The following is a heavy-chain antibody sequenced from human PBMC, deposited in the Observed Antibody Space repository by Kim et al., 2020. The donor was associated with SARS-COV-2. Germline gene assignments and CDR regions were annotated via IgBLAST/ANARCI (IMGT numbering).Heavy chain of an antibody. CDR3: ARTIHDYSNYDGLWWFDP. J-gene: IGHJ5*02. V-gene: IGHV4-59*08. Sequence: SETLSLTCTVSGGSISSYYWSWIRQPPGKGLEWIGYIYYSGSTNYNPSLKSRVTISVDTSKNQFSLKLSSVTAADTAVYYCARTIHDYSNYDGLWWFDPWGQGTLVTVSS. CDR2: IYYSGST. D-gene: IGHD4-4*01. CDR1: GGSISSYY.